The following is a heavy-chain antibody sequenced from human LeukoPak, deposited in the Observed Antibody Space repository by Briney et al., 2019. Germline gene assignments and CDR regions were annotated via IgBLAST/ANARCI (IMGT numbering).Heavy chain of an antibody. CDR3: AKDATAVIGTVYMDV. Sequence: PGGSLRLSCAASGFTFSNYETNWVRQAPGKGLEWISHISNFGDIIHYADSVEGRFTISRDNAKNSLYLQMNSLRAEDTAVYYCAKDATAVIGTVYMDVWGKGTTVTISS. CDR1: GFTFSNYE. J-gene: IGHJ6*03. D-gene: IGHD4-11*01. V-gene: IGHV3-48*03. CDR2: ISNFGDII.